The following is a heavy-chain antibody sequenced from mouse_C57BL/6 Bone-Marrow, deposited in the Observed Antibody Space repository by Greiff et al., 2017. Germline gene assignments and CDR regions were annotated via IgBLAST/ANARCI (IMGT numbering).Heavy chain of an antibody. V-gene: IGHV5-6*01. Sequence: EVQVVESGGDLVKPGGSLKLSCAASGFTFSSYGMSWVRQTPDQRLEWVATISSGGSYTYYPDSVKGRFTISRDNAKNTLYLQRSSLKSEDTAMYYCARPYYAMDYWGQGTSVTVSS. CDR2: ISSGGSYT. CDR3: ARPYYAMDY. J-gene: IGHJ4*01. CDR1: GFTFSSYG.